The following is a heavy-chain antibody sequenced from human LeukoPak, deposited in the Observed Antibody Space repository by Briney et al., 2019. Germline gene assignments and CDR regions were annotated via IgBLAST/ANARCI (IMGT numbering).Heavy chain of an antibody. CDR2: ISSSSSTI. J-gene: IGHJ6*04. CDR1: GFAFSSYG. V-gene: IGHV3-48*04. Sequence: GGSLRLSCAASGFAFSSYGMSWVRQAPGKGLEWVSYISSSSSTIYYADSVKGRFTISRDNAKNSLYLQMNSLRAEDTAVYYCARDQTLDVWGKGTTVTVSS. CDR3: ARDQTLDV.